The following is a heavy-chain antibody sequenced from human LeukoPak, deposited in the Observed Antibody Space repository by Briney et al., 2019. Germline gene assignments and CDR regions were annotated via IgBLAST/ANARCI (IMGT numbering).Heavy chain of an antibody. CDR2: ISSNGSTI. D-gene: IGHD2-2*01. CDR3: ARTLPPPGIVVVPAARLGPWFDP. Sequence: GGSLRLSCAASGFTFSDYYMSWIRQAPGKGLEWVSYISSNGSTIYYADSVKGRFTISRDNAKNSLYLQMNSLRAEDTAVYYCARTLPPPGIVVVPAARLGPWFDPWGQGTLVTVSS. J-gene: IGHJ5*02. CDR1: GFTFSDYY. V-gene: IGHV3-11*01.